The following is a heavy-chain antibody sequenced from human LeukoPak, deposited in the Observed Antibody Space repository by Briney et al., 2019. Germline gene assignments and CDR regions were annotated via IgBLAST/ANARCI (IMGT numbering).Heavy chain of an antibody. CDR2: ISAYNGNT. CDR1: GYTFTSYG. D-gene: IGHD3-10*01. J-gene: IGHJ5*02. Sequence: ASVKVSCKASGYTFTSYGISWVRQAPGQGLEWMGWISAYNGNTNYAQKLQGRVTMTTDTSTSTAYMELRSLRSDDTAVYYCARAIITMVRGVIIGPNWFDPWGQGTLVTVSS. CDR3: ARAIITMVRGVIIGPNWFDP. V-gene: IGHV1-18*01.